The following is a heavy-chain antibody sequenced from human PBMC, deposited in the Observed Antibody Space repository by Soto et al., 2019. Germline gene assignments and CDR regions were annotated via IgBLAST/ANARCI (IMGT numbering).Heavy chain of an antibody. J-gene: IGHJ4*02. V-gene: IGHV4-61*01. CDR1: GGSVISGHFY. D-gene: IGHD6-19*01. CDR2: IYYSGST. CDR3: ARSGSGSGWL. Sequence: SETLSLTCTVSGGSVISGHFYLTWIRQPPGKGLEWIGYIYYSGSTKYNPSLRSRVTISVDTSKNQFSLKLTSVTAADTAVYYCARSGSGSGWLGGQGTLVTVSS.